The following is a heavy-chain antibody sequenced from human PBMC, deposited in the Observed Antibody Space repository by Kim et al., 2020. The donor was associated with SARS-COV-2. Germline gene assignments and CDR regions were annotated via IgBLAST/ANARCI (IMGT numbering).Heavy chain of an antibody. CDR1: GYTFTSYG. J-gene: IGHJ5*02. CDR3: ARVLDSSSWFYWFDP. V-gene: IGHV1-18*01. CDR2: ISAYNGNT. Sequence: ASVKVSCKASGYTFTSYGISWVRQAPGQGLEWMGWISAYNGNTNYAQKLQGRVTMTTDTSTSTAYMELRSLRSDDTAVYYCARVLDSSSWFYWFDPWGQGTLVTVSS. D-gene: IGHD6-13*01.